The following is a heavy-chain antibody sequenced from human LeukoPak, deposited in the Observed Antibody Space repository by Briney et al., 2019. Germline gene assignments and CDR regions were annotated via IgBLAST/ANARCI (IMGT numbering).Heavy chain of an antibody. J-gene: IGHJ5*02. CDR1: GGSISSGGYS. D-gene: IGHD3-10*01. Sequence: SQTLSLTCAVSGGSISSGGYSWSWIRQPPGKGLEWIGYIYHSGSTYYNPSLKSRVTISVDRSKNQFSLKLSSVPAADTAVYYCARVGVTMVRGVIRWFDPWGQGTLVTVSS. CDR3: ARVGVTMVRGVIRWFDP. CDR2: IYHSGST. V-gene: IGHV4-30-2*01.